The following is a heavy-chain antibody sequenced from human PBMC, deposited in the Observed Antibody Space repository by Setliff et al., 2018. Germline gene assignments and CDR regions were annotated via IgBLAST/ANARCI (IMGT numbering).Heavy chain of an antibody. V-gene: IGHV1-69*10. D-gene: IGHD2-2*02. J-gene: IGHJ5*02. CDR2: IIPILGIA. Sequence: RASVKVSCKASGGTFSSYAISWVRQAPGQGPEWMGGIIPILGIANYAQKFQGRVTITADKSTSTAYMELSSLRSEDTAVYYCARGVVVPAAIGRGFDPWGQGTLVTVSS. CDR3: ARGVVVPAAIGRGFDP. CDR1: GGTFSSYA.